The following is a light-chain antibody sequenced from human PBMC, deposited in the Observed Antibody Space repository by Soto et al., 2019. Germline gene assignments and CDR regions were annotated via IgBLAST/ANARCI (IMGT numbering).Light chain of an antibody. CDR3: VAWDDSLNGYVV. J-gene: IGLJ2*01. CDR2: SNN. Sequence: QSALTQPPSASGTPGQRVTISCSGSSSNIGSNTVNWYQQLPGTAPKLVIYSNNQRPSGVPDRFSGSKSGTSASLAISGLQSEDEDDYYCVAWDDSLNGYVVFGGGTKVTVL. CDR1: SSNIGSNT. V-gene: IGLV1-44*01.